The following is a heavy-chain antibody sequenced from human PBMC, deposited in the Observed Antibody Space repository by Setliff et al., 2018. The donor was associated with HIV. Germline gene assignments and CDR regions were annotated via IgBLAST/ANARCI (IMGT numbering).Heavy chain of an antibody. CDR2: INTDGGSA. CDR1: GLTFSDFW. CDR3: ARTNNNYYYDTSDYFAGYYFDS. J-gene: IGHJ4*02. Sequence: PGGSLRLSCAASGLTFSDFWMHWVRQVPGKGLVWVSRINTDGGSANYADSVKGRFTVSRDNAKNTLYLQMNSLRPEDTAVYFCARTNNNYYYDTSDYFAGYYFDSWGQGTLVTVSS. V-gene: IGHV3-74*01. D-gene: IGHD3-22*01.